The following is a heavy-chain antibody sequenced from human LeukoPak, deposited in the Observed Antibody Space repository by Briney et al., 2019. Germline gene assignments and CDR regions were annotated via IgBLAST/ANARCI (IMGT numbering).Heavy chain of an antibody. D-gene: IGHD2-2*01. CDR2: IKQDGSEK. J-gene: IGHJ6*02. CDR3: ARQLPAYYYYGMDV. Sequence: GGSLRLSCAASGFTFSSYWMSWVRQAPGKGLEWVANIKQDGSEKYYVDSVKGRFTISRDNAKNSLYLQMNSLRAEDTAVYYCARQLPAYYYYGMDVWGQGTTVTVSS. V-gene: IGHV3-7*01. CDR1: GFTFSSYW.